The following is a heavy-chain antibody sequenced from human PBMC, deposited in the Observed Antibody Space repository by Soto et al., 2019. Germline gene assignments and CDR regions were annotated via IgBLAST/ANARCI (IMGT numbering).Heavy chain of an antibody. CDR2: IWYDGSNK. Sequence: GGSLGLSCAASGFTFISYGMHWVRQAPGKGLEWVAVIWYDGSNKYYADSVKGRFTISRDNSKNTLYLQMNSLRAEDTAVYYCARDTNTISGVVYGGMDVWGQGNTVTVSS. J-gene: IGHJ6*02. V-gene: IGHV3-33*08. CDR1: GFTFISYG. D-gene: IGHD3-3*01. CDR3: ARDTNTISGVVYGGMDV.